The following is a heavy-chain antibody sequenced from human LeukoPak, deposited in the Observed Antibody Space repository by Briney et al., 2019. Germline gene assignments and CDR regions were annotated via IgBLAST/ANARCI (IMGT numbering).Heavy chain of an antibody. J-gene: IGHJ2*01. CDR1: GGSISSGGYS. Sequence: SQTLSLTCAVSGGSISSGGYSWSWIRQPPGKGLEWIGYIYHSGSTYYNPSLKSRVTISVDRSKNQFSLKLSSVTAADTAVYYCASLLTGGLYWGYFDLWGRGTLVTVSS. D-gene: IGHD7-27*01. V-gene: IGHV4-30-2*01. CDR2: IYHSGST. CDR3: ASLLTGGLYWGYFDL.